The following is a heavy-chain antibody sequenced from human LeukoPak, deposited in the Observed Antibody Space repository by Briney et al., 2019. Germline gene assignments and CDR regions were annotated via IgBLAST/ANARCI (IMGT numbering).Heavy chain of an antibody. CDR3: ARIYYSYYYMDV. CDR2: IYYSGST. J-gene: IGHJ6*03. V-gene: IGHV4-34*01. Sequence: SETLSLTCAVYGGSFSGYYWSWIRQPPGKGLEWIGSIYYSGSTYYNPSLKSRMTISVDTSKNQFSLKLSSVTAADTAVYYCARIYYSYYYMDVWGKGTTVTISS. CDR1: GGSFSGYY.